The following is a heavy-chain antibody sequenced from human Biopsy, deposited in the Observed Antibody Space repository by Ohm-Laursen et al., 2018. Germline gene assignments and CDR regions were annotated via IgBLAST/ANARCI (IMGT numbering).Heavy chain of an antibody. CDR1: GESFNGYY. Sequence: GTLSLTCAVYGESFNGYYWGWIRQTPGKGLEWIGEINHSGRTNYNPSLKSRVTISVDTSKNQFSLKVRSVTAADTAVYYFVRGVDYYDPYHYYALDVWGQGTTVTVSS. V-gene: IGHV4-34*01. J-gene: IGHJ6*02. CDR3: VRGVDYYDPYHYYALDV. CDR2: INHSGRT. D-gene: IGHD3-22*01.